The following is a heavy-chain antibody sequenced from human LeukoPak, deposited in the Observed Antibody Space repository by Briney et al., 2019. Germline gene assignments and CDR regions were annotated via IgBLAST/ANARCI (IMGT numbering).Heavy chain of an antibody. V-gene: IGHV4-59*01. J-gene: IGHJ4*02. CDR2: IYYSGST. Sequence: PSETLSLTCTVSGGSISSYYWSWIRQPPGKGLEWIGYIYYSGSTNYNPSLKSRVTISVDTSKNQFSLKLSSVTAADTAVYYCASLRWRGGFDYWGQGTLVTVSS. D-gene: IGHD4-23*01. CDR3: ASLRWRGGFDY. CDR1: GGSISSYY.